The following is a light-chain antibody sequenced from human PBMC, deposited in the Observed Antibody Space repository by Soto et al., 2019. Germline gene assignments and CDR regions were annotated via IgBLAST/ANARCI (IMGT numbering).Light chain of an antibody. J-gene: IGKJ3*01. CDR3: EQSYSIPRLT. Sequence: DMQMTQSPSSLSASVGDRVSITCRSSQNISNYLHWYQQRPGKAPKLLIYAASNLRSGVPSRFSGSGSWTDFTLTIISLQSEDFATYYCEQSYSIPRLTFGPGTRVEIK. V-gene: IGKV1-39*01. CDR2: AAS. CDR1: QNISNY.